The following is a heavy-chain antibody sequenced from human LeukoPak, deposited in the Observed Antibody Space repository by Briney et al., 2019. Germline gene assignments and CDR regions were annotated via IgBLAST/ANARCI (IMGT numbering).Heavy chain of an antibody. CDR3: ARVVAGYYYGMDA. CDR2: ISSSSSTI. Sequence: GGSLRLSCAASGFTFSSYSMNWVRQAPGKGLEWVSYISSSSSTIYYADSVKGRFTISRDNAKNSLYLQMNSLRAEDTAVYYCARVVAGYYYGMDAWGQGTTVTVSS. D-gene: IGHD2-15*01. V-gene: IGHV3-48*01. CDR1: GFTFSSYS. J-gene: IGHJ6*02.